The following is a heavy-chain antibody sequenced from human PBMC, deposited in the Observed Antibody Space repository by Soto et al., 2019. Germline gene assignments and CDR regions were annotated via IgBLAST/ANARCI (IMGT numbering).Heavy chain of an antibody. D-gene: IGHD3-3*01. CDR3: ARGLTKYDFWSGYLDY. CDR1: GFTFSSYA. CDR2: ISYDGSNK. V-gene: IGHV3-30-3*01. Sequence: ESGGGVVQPGRSLRLSCAASGFTFSSYAMHWVRQAPGKGLEWVAVISYDGSNKYYADSVKGRFTISRDNSKNTLYLQMNSLRAEDTAVYYCARGLTKYDFWSGYLDYWGQGTLVTVSS. J-gene: IGHJ4*02.